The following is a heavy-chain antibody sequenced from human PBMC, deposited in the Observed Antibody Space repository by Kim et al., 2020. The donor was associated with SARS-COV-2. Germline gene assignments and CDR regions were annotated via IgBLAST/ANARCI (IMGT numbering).Heavy chain of an antibody. CDR3: ARVGDYGDPRLDP. V-gene: IGHV3-7*01. Sequence: YVDSVKGRFTISRDNAKNSIFLQMDSLRGEDTAVYFCARVGDYGDPRLDPWGPGTLVIVSS. J-gene: IGHJ5*02. D-gene: IGHD4-17*01.